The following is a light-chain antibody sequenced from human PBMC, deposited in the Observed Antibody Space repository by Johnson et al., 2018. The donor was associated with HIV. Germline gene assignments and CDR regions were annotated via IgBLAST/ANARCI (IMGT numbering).Light chain of an antibody. V-gene: IGLV1-51*02. CDR2: ENN. Sequence: QAVLTQPPSVSAAPGQKVTISCSGSSSNIGNNYVSWYQQLPGTAPKLLMFENNKRPSGIPDRFSGSKSGTSATLGITGLQTGDEADYYCETWDSRLSGYYVFGSGTRLTV. CDR3: ETWDSRLSGYYV. CDR1: SSNIGNNY. J-gene: IGLJ1*01.